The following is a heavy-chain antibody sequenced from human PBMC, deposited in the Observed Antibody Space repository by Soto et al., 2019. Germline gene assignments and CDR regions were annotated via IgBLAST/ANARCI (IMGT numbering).Heavy chain of an antibody. CDR2: IYYSGST. V-gene: IGHV4-31*03. CDR1: DGYISSGGYY. Sequence: SETLCLTCTVADGYISSGGYYWSWIRQHPGKGLEWIGYIYYSGSTYYNPSLKSRVTISVDTSKNQFSLKLSSVTAADTAVYYCARVYSYGYFFDYWGQGTLVTVSS. J-gene: IGHJ4*02. CDR3: ARVYSYGYFFDY. D-gene: IGHD5-18*01.